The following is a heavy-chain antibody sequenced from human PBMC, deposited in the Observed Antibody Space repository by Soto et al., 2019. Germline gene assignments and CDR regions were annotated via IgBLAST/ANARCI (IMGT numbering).Heavy chain of an antibody. CDR3: TRVPPGYYDSSGYYLNAFDI. J-gene: IGHJ3*02. Sequence: WIRKPPGKGLEWVGFIRSKAYGGTTEYAASVKGRFTISRDDSKSIAYLQMNSLKTEDTAVYYCTRVPPGYYDSSGYYLNAFDIWGQGTMVTVSS. D-gene: IGHD3-22*01. CDR2: IRSKAYGGTT. V-gene: IGHV3-49*02.